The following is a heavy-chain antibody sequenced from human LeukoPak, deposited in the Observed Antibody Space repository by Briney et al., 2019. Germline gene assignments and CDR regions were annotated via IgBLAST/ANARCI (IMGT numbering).Heavy chain of an antibody. CDR2: IYHSGST. CDR1: GGSISSGGYY. J-gene: IGHJ4*02. D-gene: IGHD1-26*01. V-gene: IGHV4-30-2*01. Sequence: PSETLSLTCTVSGGSISSGGYYWSWIRQPPGKGLEWIGYIYHSGSTYYNPSLKSRVTISVDRSKNQFSLKLSSVTAADTAVYYCARDVRELRPHFDYWGQGTLVTVSS. CDR3: ARDVRELRPHFDY.